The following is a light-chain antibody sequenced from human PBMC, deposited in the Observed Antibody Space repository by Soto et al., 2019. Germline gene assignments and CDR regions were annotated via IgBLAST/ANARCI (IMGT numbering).Light chain of an antibody. V-gene: IGKV1-5*03. J-gene: IGKJ1*01. CDR2: KAS. CDR3: QHYKMYSPWT. Sequence: DIQMTQSPSTLSGSVGDRVTITCRASQTISSWLAWYQQKPGEAPKLLIYKASTLKSGVPSRFSGSGSGTEFTLTISSLQPDDFATYYCQHYKMYSPWTFGQGTKVDIK. CDR1: QTISSW.